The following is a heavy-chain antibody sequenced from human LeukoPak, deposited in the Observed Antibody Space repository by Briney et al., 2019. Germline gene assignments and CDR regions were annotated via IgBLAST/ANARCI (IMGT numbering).Heavy chain of an antibody. CDR2: ISSSSSYI. CDR1: GFTFSSYS. V-gene: IGHV3-21*01. CDR3: ARDGGVAYCGGDCYYAKFDY. D-gene: IGHD2-21*02. J-gene: IGHJ4*02. Sequence: PGGSLRLSCAASGFTFSSYSMNWVRQAPGKGLEWVSSISSSSSYIYYADSVKGRFTISRDNAKNSLYLQMNSLRAEDTAVYYCARDGGVAYCGGDCYYAKFDYWGQGTLVTVSP.